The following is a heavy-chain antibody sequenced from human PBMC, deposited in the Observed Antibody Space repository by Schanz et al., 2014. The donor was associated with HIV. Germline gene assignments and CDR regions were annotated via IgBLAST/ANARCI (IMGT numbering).Heavy chain of an antibody. CDR2: IWYDGSNK. Sequence: VQLVESGGGLVKPGGSLRLSCEASGFTFDSQSMNWVRQAPGKGLEWVAVIWYDGSNKYYADSVKGRFTISRDNSKNTLYLQMNSLRAEDTAVYYCASPLLYDSLDVWGQGTTVTVSS. CDR3: ASPLLYDSLDV. CDR1: GFTFDSQS. J-gene: IGHJ6*02. D-gene: IGHD3-22*01. V-gene: IGHV3-33*08.